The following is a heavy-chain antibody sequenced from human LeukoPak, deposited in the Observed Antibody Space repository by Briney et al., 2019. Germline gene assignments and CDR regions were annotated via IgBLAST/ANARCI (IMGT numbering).Heavy chain of an antibody. CDR3: ARDMYYDFWSVGWFDP. V-gene: IGHV1-18*01. CDR2: ISAYNGNT. CDR1: GYTFTSYG. D-gene: IGHD3-3*01. J-gene: IGHJ5*02. Sequence: ASVKVSCKASGYTFTSYGISWVRQAPGQGLEWMGWISAYNGNTNYAQKLQGRVTMTTDTSTSTAYMELRSLRSDGTAVYYCARDMYYDFWSVGWFDPWGQGTLVTVSS.